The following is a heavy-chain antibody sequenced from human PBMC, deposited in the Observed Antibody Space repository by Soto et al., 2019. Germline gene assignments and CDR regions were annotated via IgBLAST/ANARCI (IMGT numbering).Heavy chain of an antibody. CDR1: GFTFSSYG. V-gene: IGHV3-30*18. CDR2: ISYDGSNK. D-gene: IGHD6-13*01. J-gene: IGHJ4*02. CDR3: AKELLRYSSSWYEASPPGY. Sequence: QVQLVESGGGVVQPGRSLRLSCAASGFTFSSYGMHWVRQAPGKGLEWVAVISYDGSNKYYADSVKGRFTISRDNSKNXLXXQMNSLRAEDTAVYYCAKELLRYSSSWYEASPPGYWGQGTLVTVSS.